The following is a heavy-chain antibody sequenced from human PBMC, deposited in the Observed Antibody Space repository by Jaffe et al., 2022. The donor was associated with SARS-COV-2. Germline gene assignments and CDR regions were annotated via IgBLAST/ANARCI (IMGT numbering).Heavy chain of an antibody. CDR2: IGGTGEST. D-gene: IGHD3-10*01. V-gene: IGHV3-23*04. J-gene: IGHJ6*03. CDR1: GFTFSSYA. CDR3: AKVITGNYYYMDA. Sequence: EVQLVESGGGLVQPGGSLRLSCAASGFTFSSYAMIWVRQAPGQGLEWVSGIGGTGESTFYGDFLKGRFTISRDNSKNTVYLQMNSLRAEDTAIYYCAKVITGNYYYMDAWGKGTTVTVSS.